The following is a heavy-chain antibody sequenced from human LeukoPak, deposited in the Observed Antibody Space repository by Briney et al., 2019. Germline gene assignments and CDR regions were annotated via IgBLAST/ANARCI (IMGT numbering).Heavy chain of an antibody. Sequence: GGSLRLSCAASGFTFSSYGMHWVRQAPGKGLEWVAVISYDGSNKYYADSVKGRFTISRENSKNTLYLQMNSLRTDDTAVYYCAKDLDYQLLYDFDYWGQGTLVTVSS. D-gene: IGHD4/OR15-4a*01. J-gene: IGHJ4*02. CDR3: AKDLDYQLLYDFDY. CDR2: ISYDGSNK. V-gene: IGHV3-30*18. CDR1: GFTFSSYG.